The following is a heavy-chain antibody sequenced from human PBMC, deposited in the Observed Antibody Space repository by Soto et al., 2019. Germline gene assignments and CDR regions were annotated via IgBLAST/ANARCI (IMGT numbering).Heavy chain of an antibody. CDR3: ARGLLRFLEWLPNWFDP. D-gene: IGHD3-3*01. CDR2: IYYSGST. V-gene: IGHV4-31*03. J-gene: IGHJ5*02. Sequence: QVQLQESGPGLVKPSQTLSLTCTVSGGSISSGGYYWSWIRQHPGKGLEWIGYIYYSGSTYYNPSLKSRVTISVDTSKTQFSLKLSSVTAADTAVYYCARGLLRFLEWLPNWFDPWGQGTLVTVSS. CDR1: GGSISSGGYY.